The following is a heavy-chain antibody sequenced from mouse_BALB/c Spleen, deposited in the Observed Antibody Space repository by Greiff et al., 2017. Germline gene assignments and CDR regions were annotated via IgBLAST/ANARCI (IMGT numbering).Heavy chain of an antibody. CDR3: TRGYYGSSYAMDY. CDR1: GYTFTSYY. Sequence: QVQLQQSGAELVKPGASVKLSCKASGYTFTSYYMYWVKQRPGQGLEWIGGINPSNGGTNFNEKFKSKATLTVDKSSSTAYMQLSSLTSEDSAFYYCTRGYYGSSYAMDYWGQGTSVTVSS. V-gene: IGHV1S81*02. J-gene: IGHJ4*01. CDR2: INPSNGGT. D-gene: IGHD1-1*01.